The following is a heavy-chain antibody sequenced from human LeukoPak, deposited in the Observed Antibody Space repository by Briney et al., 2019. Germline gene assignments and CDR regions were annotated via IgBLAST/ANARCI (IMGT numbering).Heavy chain of an antibody. V-gene: IGHV3-74*01. CDR2: INRDGSGT. CDR3: ARDSNYGMDV. Sequence: AGSLRLSCAASGFTFSTYWMHWVRQASGKGLVWVSRINRDGSGTSYVDSVKGRFTISRDNAKNTVYLQRNSLRAEDTAVYYCARDSNYGMDVWGQGTTVTVSS. CDR1: GFTFSTYW. J-gene: IGHJ6*02.